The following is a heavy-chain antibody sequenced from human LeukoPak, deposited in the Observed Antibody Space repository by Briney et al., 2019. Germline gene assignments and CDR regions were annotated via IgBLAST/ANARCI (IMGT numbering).Heavy chain of an antibody. Sequence: PGGSLRLSCAASGFTVSSNYMSWVRQAPGKGLEWVSVIYSGGSTYYADSVKGRFTISRDNSKNTLYLQMNSLRGEDTAVYYCARCSGGSCYLPFDYWGQGTLVTVSS. V-gene: IGHV3-53*01. CDR1: GFTVSSNY. D-gene: IGHD2-15*01. CDR3: ARCSGGSCYLPFDY. CDR2: IYSGGST. J-gene: IGHJ4*02.